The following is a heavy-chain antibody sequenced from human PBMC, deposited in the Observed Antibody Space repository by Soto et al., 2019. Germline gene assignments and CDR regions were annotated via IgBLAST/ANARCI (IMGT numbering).Heavy chain of an antibody. D-gene: IGHD3-10*01. CDR2: SRDKANSFST. V-gene: IGHV3-72*01. CDR3: ARTKSYGAYDV. J-gene: IGHJ3*01. CDR1: GFTLSDYY. Sequence: EVKLVESGGGLVQPGGSLRLSCAVSGFTLSDYYIDWVCQAPGKGLEWLARSRDKANSFSTDYAASVKGRLSISRDDSESSVFLQMNSLRTEDTALYYCARTKSYGAYDVWGQGTVVIVSS.